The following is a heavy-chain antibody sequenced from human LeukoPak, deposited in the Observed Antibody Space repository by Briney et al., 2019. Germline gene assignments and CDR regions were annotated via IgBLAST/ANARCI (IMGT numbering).Heavy chain of an antibody. CDR1: GGSISSGSHY. V-gene: IGHV4-61*02. J-gene: IGHJ6*03. CDR3: ARGSSGWNYYYMDV. CDR2: IYTSGST. Sequence: SETLSLTCTVSGGSISSGSHYWSWIRQPAGKGLEWIGRIYTSGSTNYNPSLKSRVTISVDTSKNQFSLKLSSVTAADTAVYYCARGSSGWNYYYMDVWGKGTTVTVSS. D-gene: IGHD6-19*01.